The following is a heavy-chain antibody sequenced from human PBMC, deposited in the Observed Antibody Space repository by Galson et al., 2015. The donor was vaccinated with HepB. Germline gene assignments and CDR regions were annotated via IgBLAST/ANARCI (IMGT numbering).Heavy chain of an antibody. CDR2: ISGSGGST. J-gene: IGHJ4*02. CDR3: AKDLGYYDILAGLDY. CDR1: GFTFSSYA. V-gene: IGHV3-23*01. Sequence: SLRLSCAASGFTFSSYAMSWVRQAPGKGLEWVSAISGSGGSTYYADSVKGRFTISRDNSKNTLYLQMNSLRAEDTAVYYCAKDLGYYDILAGLDYWGQGTLVTVSS. D-gene: IGHD3-9*01.